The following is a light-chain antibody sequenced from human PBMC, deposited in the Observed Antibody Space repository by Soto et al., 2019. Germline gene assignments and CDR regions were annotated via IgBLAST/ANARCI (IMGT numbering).Light chain of an antibody. CDR1: ETVATN. V-gene: IGKV3-15*01. Sequence: VLTQPPATLSVSPGERATLSCWASETVATNLAWYQQKPGQAPRLLISGASTRAAGISDRFRGSGSGTEFTLAISSLRSEDAAIYYCQQYFEWPPMTFGQGTKLDSK. CDR2: GAS. CDR3: QQYFEWPPMT. J-gene: IGKJ1*01.